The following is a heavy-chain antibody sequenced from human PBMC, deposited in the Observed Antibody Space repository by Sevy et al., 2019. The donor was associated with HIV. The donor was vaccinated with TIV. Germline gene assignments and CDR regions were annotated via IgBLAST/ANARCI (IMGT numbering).Heavy chain of an antibody. J-gene: IGHJ6*02. D-gene: IGHD1-26*01. CDR2: IKQDGSEK. CDR1: EFTFSSYW. V-gene: IGHV3-7*01. CDR3: ARSGGSYDYGMDV. Sequence: GGSLRLSCVASEFTFSSYWMSWVRQAPGKGLEWVANIKQDGSEKYYVDSVKGRVTISRDNAKNSLYLQMNSLRAEDTAVDYCARSGGSYDYGMDVWGQGTTVTVSS.